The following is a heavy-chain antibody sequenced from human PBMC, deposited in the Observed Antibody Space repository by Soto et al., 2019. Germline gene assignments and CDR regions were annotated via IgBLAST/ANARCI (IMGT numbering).Heavy chain of an antibody. J-gene: IGHJ6*03. Sequence: QVQLVESGGGLVKPGGSLRLSCAASEFTFSDYYLSWIRQAPGKGLEWVSYISSSGSTIYYADSVKGRFTISRDNAKNSLYLQMNSLRAEDTAVYYCARDHGDYRIFYYYYYMDVWGKGTTVTVSS. CDR2: ISSSGSTI. CDR1: EFTFSDYY. V-gene: IGHV3-11*01. D-gene: IGHD4-17*01. CDR3: ARDHGDYRIFYYYYYMDV.